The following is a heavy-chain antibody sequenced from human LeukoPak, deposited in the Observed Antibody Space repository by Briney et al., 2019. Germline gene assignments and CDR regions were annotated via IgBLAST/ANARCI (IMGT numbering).Heavy chain of an antibody. CDR2: IAAADSGT. J-gene: IGHJ4*02. CDR3: ATRGTTARKYFED. D-gene: IGHD1-1*01. CDR1: GFTFSNYV. V-gene: IGHV3-23*01. Sequence: GGSLRLSCGASGFTFSNYVMSWVRQAPGQGLEWVSTIAAADSGTYYAASVKGRFTISRDNSKHTLHLQMNGLRAEDTAVYYCATRGTTARKYFEDWGQGTLVTVSS.